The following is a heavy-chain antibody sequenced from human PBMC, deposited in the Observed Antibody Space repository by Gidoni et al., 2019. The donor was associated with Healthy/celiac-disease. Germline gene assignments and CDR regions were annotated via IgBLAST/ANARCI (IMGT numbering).Heavy chain of an antibody. J-gene: IGHJ5*02. CDR2: TYYRSKWYN. CDR3: AREKAVAGTRVLDP. D-gene: IGHD6-19*01. Sequence: QVQLQQSGPGLVKPSQNLSLPSAISGSSVSSNSAAWNWIRQSPSRGLEWLRRTYYRSKWYNDYAVSVKSRITINPDTSKNQFSLQLNSVTPEDTAVYYCAREKAVAGTRVLDPWGQGTLVTVSS. CDR1: GSSVSSNSAA. V-gene: IGHV6-1*01.